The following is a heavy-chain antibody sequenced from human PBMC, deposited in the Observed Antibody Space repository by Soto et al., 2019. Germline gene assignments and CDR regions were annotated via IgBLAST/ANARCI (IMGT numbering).Heavy chain of an antibody. V-gene: IGHV3-23*01. CDR2: ITGPGSRT. CDR1: GFXFDTKA. CDR3: AKWPVSFLDYYYGMDV. D-gene: IGHD3-3*02. J-gene: IGHJ6*02. Sequence: GGSLRLSCAASGFXFDTKAMSWVRQAPGKGLEWVSAITGPGSRTYYADSVKGRFTISRDNSKNTLSLQMSSLRADDTAVYYCAKWPVSFLDYYYGMDVWGQGTTVTVSS.